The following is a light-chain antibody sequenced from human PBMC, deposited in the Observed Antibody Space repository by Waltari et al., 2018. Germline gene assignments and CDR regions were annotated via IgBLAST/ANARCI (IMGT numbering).Light chain of an antibody. J-gene: IGLJ1*01. CDR1: SGDVGTYNF. Sequence: QSALTQPASVSGSPGQSITISCTGSSGDVGTYNFVSWYQEHPGKAPKLLIYEASKRPSGVSTRFSGSKSGNTASLTISGLQAEDEADYYCCSYAGRSTLIFGTGTKVTVL. V-gene: IGLV2-23*01. CDR3: CSYAGRSTLI. CDR2: EAS.